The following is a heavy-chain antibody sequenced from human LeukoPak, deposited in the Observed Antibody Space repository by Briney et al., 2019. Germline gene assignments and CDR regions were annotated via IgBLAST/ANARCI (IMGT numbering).Heavy chain of an antibody. CDR3: ARNEAKRREPEPAP. CDR2: INHSGST. CDR1: GGSFSGYY. D-gene: IGHD1-14*01. V-gene: IGHV4-34*01. J-gene: IGHJ4*02. Sequence: SETLSLTCAVYGGSFSGYYWSWIRQPPGKGLEWIGEINHSGSTNYNPSLKSRVTISVDTSKNQFSLKLSSVTAADTAVYYCARNEAKRREPEPAPWGQGTLVTVSS.